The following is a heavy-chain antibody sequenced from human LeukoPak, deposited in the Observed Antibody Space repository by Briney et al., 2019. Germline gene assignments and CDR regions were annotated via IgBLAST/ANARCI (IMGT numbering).Heavy chain of an antibody. CDR3: AKGRYCSSTSCYTVRCNWFDP. D-gene: IGHD2-2*02. J-gene: IGHJ5*02. CDR2: ISGSGGST. V-gene: IGHV3-23*01. CDR1: GFTFSSYA. Sequence: QPGGSLRLSCAASGFTFSSYAMSWVRQAPGKGLEWVSAISGSGGSTYYADSVKGRFTISRDNSKNTLYLQMNSLRAEDTAVYYCAKGRYCSSTSCYTVRCNWFDPWGQGTLVTVSS.